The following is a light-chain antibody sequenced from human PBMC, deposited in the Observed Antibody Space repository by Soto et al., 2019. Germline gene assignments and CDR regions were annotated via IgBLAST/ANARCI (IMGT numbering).Light chain of an antibody. CDR3: AAWDDTLSAYV. CDR2: RNH. Sequence: QSVLAQPPSASGTPGQRVTISCLGSSPIFGSNYVYWFQQLPGTAPKLLIYRNHQRPSGVPDRFSGSKSGTSASLAISGLRSEDEGDYYCAAWDDTLSAYVFGTRTKVTVL. J-gene: IGLJ1*01. CDR1: SPIFGSNY. V-gene: IGLV1-47*01.